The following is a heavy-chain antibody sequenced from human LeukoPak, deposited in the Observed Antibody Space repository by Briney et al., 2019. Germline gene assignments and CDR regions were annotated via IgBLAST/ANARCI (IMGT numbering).Heavy chain of an antibody. CDR1: GGSISSGDYY. CDR3: ARGYDYPHWFGP. Sequence: SETLSLTCTVSGGSISSGDYYWSWIRQPPGKGLEWIGYIYYSGSTYYNPSLKSRVTISVDTSKNQFSLKLSSVTAADTAVYYCARGYDYPHWFGPWGQGTLVTVSS. V-gene: IGHV4-30-4*01. D-gene: IGHD5-12*01. CDR2: IYYSGST. J-gene: IGHJ5*02.